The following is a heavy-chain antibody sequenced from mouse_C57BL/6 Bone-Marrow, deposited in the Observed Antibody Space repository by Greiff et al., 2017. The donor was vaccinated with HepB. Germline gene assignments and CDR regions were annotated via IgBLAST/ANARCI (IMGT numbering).Heavy chain of an antibody. CDR2: IDPNSGGT. D-gene: IGHD2-4*01. Sequence: VQLQQPGAELVKPGASVKLSCKASGYTFTSYWMHWVKQRPGRGLEWIGRIDPNSGGTKYNEKFKSKATLTVDKPSSTAYMQLSSLTSEGSAVYYCARGNDYDGGDYAMDYWGQGTSVTVSS. CDR1: GYTFTSYW. J-gene: IGHJ4*01. V-gene: IGHV1-72*01. CDR3: ARGNDYDGGDYAMDY.